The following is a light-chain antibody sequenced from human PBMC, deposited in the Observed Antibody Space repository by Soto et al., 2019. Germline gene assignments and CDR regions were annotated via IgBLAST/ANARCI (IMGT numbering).Light chain of an antibody. V-gene: IGKV3-20*01. CDR2: TAS. CDR3: LHHGSSPPSWT. J-gene: IGKJ1*01. CDR1: QRVSGSY. Sequence: PGERATLSCRASQRVSGSYLAWYQQKPGQAPRLLIHTASSRATGIPDRFSGSGSGTDFTLTISRLEPEDFAVYFCLHHGSSPPSWTFGQGTKVEIK.